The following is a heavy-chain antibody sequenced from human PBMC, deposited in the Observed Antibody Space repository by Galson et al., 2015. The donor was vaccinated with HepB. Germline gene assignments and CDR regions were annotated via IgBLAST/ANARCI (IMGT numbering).Heavy chain of an antibody. J-gene: IGHJ4*02. Sequence: LSLTCSVSGGSISNKNSYWGWVRQPPGKGLEWIGHIYFTGSSYYNPSLKNRVTLSVDTSKNQFSLKLSFVTAADTAIYYCVRHGRHLSDSYGFDYWAQGTLVTVSS. D-gene: IGHD5-18*01. CDR1: GGSISNKNSY. CDR3: VRHGRHLSDSYGFDY. CDR2: IYFTGSS. V-gene: IGHV4-39*01.